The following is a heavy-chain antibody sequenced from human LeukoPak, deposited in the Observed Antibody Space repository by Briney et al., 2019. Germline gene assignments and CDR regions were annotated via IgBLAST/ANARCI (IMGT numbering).Heavy chain of an antibody. V-gene: IGHV3-7*01. CDR3: AREGVPFARDY. CDR2: IKPDGSAQ. D-gene: IGHD3-10*01. Sequence: GGSLRLSCAASGYTFSRYWMSWVPQTPGKRLEWVANIKPDGSAQNRVNSMRGRITLSRDNAKEVLYLQMNSLTAEGTAVYYCAREGVPFARDYWGQGTLVTVSS. CDR1: GYTFSRYW. J-gene: IGHJ4*02.